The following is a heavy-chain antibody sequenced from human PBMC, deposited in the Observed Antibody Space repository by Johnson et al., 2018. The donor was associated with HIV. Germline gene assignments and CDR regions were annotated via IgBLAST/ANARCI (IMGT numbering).Heavy chain of an antibody. CDR1: GFNFSNYA. D-gene: IGHD1-26*01. Sequence: VQLVESGGGLVKPGGSLRLSCAASGFNFSNYAMHWVRQAPGKGLEWVSGISWNSGSIGYADSVKGRFTISRDNAKNSLYLQMNSMRAEDTALYYCAKGLTWELRSHDAFDIWGQGTMVTVSS. V-gene: IGHV3-9*01. J-gene: IGHJ3*02. CDR2: ISWNSGSI. CDR3: AKGLTWELRSHDAFDI.